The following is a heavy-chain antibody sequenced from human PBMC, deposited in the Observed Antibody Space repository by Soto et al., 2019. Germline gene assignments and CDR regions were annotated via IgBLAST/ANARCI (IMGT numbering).Heavy chain of an antibody. J-gene: IGHJ6*02. CDR2: IYYSGST. CDR1: GGSISSYY. D-gene: IGHD3-10*01. CDR3: ARDGPQWFGEPNYGMDV. Sequence: PSETLSLTCTVSGGSISSYYWSWIRQPPGKGLEWIGYIYYSGSTNYNPSLKSRVTISVDTSKNQFSLKLSSVTAADTAVYYCARDGPQWFGEPNYGMDVWGQGTTVTAP. V-gene: IGHV4-59*01.